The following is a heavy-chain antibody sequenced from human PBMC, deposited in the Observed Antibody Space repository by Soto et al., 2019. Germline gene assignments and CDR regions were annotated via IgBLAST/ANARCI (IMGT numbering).Heavy chain of an antibody. D-gene: IGHD4-17*01. Sequence: SETLSLTCTVSGGSISSGDYYWSWIRQPPGKGLEWIGYIYYSGSTYYNPSLKSRVTISVDTSKNQFSLKLSSVTAADTAVYYCARASWFRPYYGDLGYWGQGTLVTVSS. CDR1: GGSISSGDYY. CDR3: ARASWFRPYYGDLGY. CDR2: IYYSGST. J-gene: IGHJ4*02. V-gene: IGHV4-30-4*01.